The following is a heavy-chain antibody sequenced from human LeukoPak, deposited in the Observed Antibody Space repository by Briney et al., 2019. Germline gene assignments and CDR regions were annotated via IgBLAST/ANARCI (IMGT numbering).Heavy chain of an antibody. Sequence: GVSLRLSCAASGFTFSNYGMHWVRQAPGKGLEWVAVIWYDGSNKYYADSVKGRFTISRDNFKNMLYLQMNSLSVEDTAVYYCAVWYYSADSYGMDVWGQGTTVTVSS. J-gene: IGHJ6*02. V-gene: IGHV3-33*01. D-gene: IGHD4-11*01. CDR3: AVWYYSADSYGMDV. CDR1: GFTFSNYG. CDR2: IWYDGSNK.